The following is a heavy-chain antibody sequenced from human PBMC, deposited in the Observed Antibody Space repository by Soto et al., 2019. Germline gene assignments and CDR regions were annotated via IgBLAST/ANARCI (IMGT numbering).Heavy chain of an antibody. CDR3: ARDKITGLFDY. CDR1: GGSFSGYY. V-gene: IGHV4-34*01. Sequence: QVQLQQWGAGLLKPSETLSLTCAVYGGSFSGYYWTWIRQTPGTGLEWIGEINHSGSTNYNPSLKSRVTISVDTSKNQFSLNLTSVTAADTAVYYCARDKITGLFDYWGQGTLVTFSS. D-gene: IGHD2-8*02. J-gene: IGHJ4*02. CDR2: INHSGST.